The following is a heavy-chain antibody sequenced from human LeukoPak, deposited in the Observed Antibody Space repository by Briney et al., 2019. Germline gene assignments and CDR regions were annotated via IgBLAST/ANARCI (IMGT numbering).Heavy chain of an antibody. CDR2: INHSGTT. D-gene: IGHD2-15*01. CDR3: ARGVVAAPQTFDY. V-gene: IGHV4-34*01. J-gene: IGHJ4*02. CDR1: GGSFSGYY. Sequence: SETLSLTCAVYGGSFSGYYWSWIRQPPGKGLEWIGEINHSGTTKYNPSLKSRVTISVDTSKNQFSLKLSSVTAADTAVYYCARGVVAAPQTFDYWGQGTLVTVSS.